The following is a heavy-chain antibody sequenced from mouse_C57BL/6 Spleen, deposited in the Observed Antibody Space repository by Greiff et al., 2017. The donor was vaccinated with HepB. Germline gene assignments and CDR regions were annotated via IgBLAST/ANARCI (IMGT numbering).Heavy chain of an antibody. CDR1: GFTFSDYY. V-gene: IGHV5-12*01. D-gene: IGHD3-2*02. Sequence: EVQRVESGGGLVQPGGSLKLSCAASGFTFSDYYMYWVRQTPEKRLEWVAYISNGVGSTYYPEPVKGRCTISSDNAKNTLYLQMIRLKSEDTAMYYCARRTQATYYFDYWGQGTTLTVSS. CDR2: ISNGVGST. CDR3: ARRTQATYYFDY. J-gene: IGHJ2*01.